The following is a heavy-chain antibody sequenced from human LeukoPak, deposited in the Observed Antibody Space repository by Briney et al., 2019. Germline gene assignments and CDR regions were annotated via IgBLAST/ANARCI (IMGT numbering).Heavy chain of an antibody. Sequence: SQTLSLTCTVSGGSIGSDGYYWSWIRQHPGKGLEWIGYIYYSGGTYYNPSLKSRVTISVDTSKNQFSLKLSSVTAADTAVYYCASAEPQGSNWYPYWGQGTLVTVSS. D-gene: IGHD6-13*01. V-gene: IGHV4-31*03. CDR1: GGSIGSDGYY. CDR3: ASAEPQGSNWYPY. CDR2: IYYSGGT. J-gene: IGHJ4*02.